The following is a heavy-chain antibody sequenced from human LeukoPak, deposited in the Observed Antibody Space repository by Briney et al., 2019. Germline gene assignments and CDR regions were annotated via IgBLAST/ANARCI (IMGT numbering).Heavy chain of an antibody. CDR3: ARGYTAKYFFDY. D-gene: IGHD6-13*01. CDR2: ISRDGGNK. Sequence: PGGSLRLSCAASGFTFSDYGIHWVRRAPGKGLEWVAVISRDGGNKYYADSVKGRFSISRDNSKKTVYLLMNSLRVEDTAVYYCARGYTAKYFFDYWGQGTLVTVSS. CDR1: GFTFSDYG. V-gene: IGHV3-30*03. J-gene: IGHJ4*02.